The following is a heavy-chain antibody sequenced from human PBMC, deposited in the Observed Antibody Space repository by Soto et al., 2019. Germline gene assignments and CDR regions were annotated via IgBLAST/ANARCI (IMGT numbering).Heavy chain of an antibody. Sequence: GASVKVSCKASGYTFTTYAMHWVRQAPGQGLEWMGWINAGNGNTKYSQKLQGRVTITRDTSASTAYMELSSLRSEDTAVYYCARGVLYNFWSPYYNYFDYWGQGTLVTVSS. D-gene: IGHD3-3*01. V-gene: IGHV1-3*01. CDR1: GYTFTTYA. CDR3: ARGVLYNFWSPYYNYFDY. J-gene: IGHJ4*02. CDR2: INAGNGNT.